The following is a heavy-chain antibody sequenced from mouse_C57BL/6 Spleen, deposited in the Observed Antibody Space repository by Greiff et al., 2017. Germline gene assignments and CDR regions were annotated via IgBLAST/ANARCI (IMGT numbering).Heavy chain of an antibody. J-gene: IGHJ3*01. CDR3: AREGDYDGAQFAY. CDR2: IYPGSGST. CDR1: GYTFTSYW. Sequence: QVQLQQPGAELVKPGASVKMSCKASGYTFTSYWITWVKQRPGQGLEWIGDIYPGSGSTNYNEKFKSKATLTVDTSSSTAYMQLSSLTSEDSAVYYCAREGDYDGAQFAYWGQGTLVTVSA. D-gene: IGHD2-4*01. V-gene: IGHV1-55*01.